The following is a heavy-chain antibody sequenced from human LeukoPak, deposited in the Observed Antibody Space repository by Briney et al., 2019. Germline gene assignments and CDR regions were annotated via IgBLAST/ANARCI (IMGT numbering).Heavy chain of an antibody. CDR1: GYTLTSYG. Sequence: ASVKVSCKASGYTLTSYGISWVRQAPGQGLEWMGWISGDNGDTNYAQKLQGRVTMTTDTSTSTAYMELRSLRYDDTAVYYCAREALWDGVDFDYWGQGTLVTVSS. J-gene: IGHJ4*02. CDR3: AREALWDGVDFDY. V-gene: IGHV1-18*01. CDR2: ISGDNGDT. D-gene: IGHD3-16*01.